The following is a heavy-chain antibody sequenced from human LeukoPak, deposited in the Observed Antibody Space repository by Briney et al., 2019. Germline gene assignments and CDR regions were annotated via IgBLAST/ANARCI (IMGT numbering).Heavy chain of an antibody. CDR3: ARLIESTSGYYYYGMDV. CDR1: GYSFTSYW. J-gene: IGHJ6*04. Sequence: GESLKISCKGSGYSFTSYWISWVRQMPGKGLEWMGRIDPSDSYTNYSPSFQGHVTISADKSISTAYLQWSSLKASDTAMYYCARLIESTSGYYYYGMDVWGKGTMVTVSS. V-gene: IGHV5-10-1*01. CDR2: IDPSDSYT. D-gene: IGHD3-16*02.